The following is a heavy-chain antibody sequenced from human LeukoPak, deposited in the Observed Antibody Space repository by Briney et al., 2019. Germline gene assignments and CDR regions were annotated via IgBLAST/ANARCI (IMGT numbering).Heavy chain of an antibody. J-gene: IGHJ6*02. CDR2: ISSSGSTI. CDR1: GFTFSSYE. D-gene: IGHD6-19*01. V-gene: IGHV3-48*03. Sequence: GGSLRLSCAASGFTFSSYEMNWVRQAPGKGLEWVSYISSSGSTIYYADSVKGRFTISRDNAKNSLYLQMSSLRAEDTAVYYCARAAYSSGWYRPYYYYYYGMDVWGQGTTVTVSS. CDR3: ARAAYSSGWYRPYYYYYYGMDV.